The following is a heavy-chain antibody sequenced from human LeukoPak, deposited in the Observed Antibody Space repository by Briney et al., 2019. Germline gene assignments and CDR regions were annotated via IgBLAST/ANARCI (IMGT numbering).Heavy chain of an antibody. V-gene: IGHV1-46*01. D-gene: IGHD5-18*01. CDR2: INPSGGST. J-gene: IGHJ4*02. Sequence: ASVKVSCKASGYTFTSYYMHWVRQAPGQGLEWMGIINPSGGSTSYAQKFQGRVTMTRDMSTSTVYMELSSLRSEDTAVYYCATEEENVDTAMGGHFDFWGQGTLVTVSS. CDR1: GYTFTSYY. CDR3: ATEEENVDTAMGGHFDF.